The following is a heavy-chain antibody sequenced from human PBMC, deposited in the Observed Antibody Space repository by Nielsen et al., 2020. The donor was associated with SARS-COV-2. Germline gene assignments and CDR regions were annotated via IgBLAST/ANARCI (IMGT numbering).Heavy chain of an antibody. CDR2: ISGSGGST. D-gene: IGHD3-3*01. V-gene: IGHV3-23*01. CDR3: AKGHDEDFWSGYFFDY. CDR1: GFTFSSYS. J-gene: IGHJ4*02. Sequence: GESLKISCAASGFTFSSYSMNWVRQAPEKGLEWVSAISGSGGSTYYTDSVKGRFTISRDNSKNTLYLQMNSLRAEDTAVYYCAKGHDEDFWSGYFFDYWGQGTLVTVSS.